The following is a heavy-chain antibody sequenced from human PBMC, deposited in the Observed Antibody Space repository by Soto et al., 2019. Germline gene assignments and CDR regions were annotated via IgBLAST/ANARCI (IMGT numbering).Heavy chain of an antibody. CDR3: AKDARVYGYWDFDC. V-gene: IGHV3-23*01. J-gene: IGHJ4*02. Sequence: EVQLLESGGGLVQPGGSLRLSCAASGFTFSTHSMNLVRQAPGKGLEWVSGIYGDGSGTFYAGSVKGRFTISRDTSKNTLYLQMNSVGAEDSAVYYCAKDARVYGYWDFDCWGQGTLVTVSS. D-gene: IGHD2-2*03. CDR1: GFTFSTHS. CDR2: IYGDGSGT.